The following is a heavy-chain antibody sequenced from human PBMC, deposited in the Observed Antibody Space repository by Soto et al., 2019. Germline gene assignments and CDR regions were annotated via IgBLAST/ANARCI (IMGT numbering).Heavy chain of an antibody. CDR1: GGTFSNYP. CDR2: IIPIFGTV. V-gene: IGHV1-69*05. CDR3: ARGNHRWLQLWYFDL. Sequence: QVQLVQSGAEVKKPGSSVKVSCKASGGTFSNYPISWVRQAPGQGLEWMGGIIPIFGTVNYAQKFQGRVTITPDASTSPAYMELSSLRSEDTAVYYCARGNHRWLQLWYFDLWGRGTLVTVSS. D-gene: IGHD5-12*01. J-gene: IGHJ2*01.